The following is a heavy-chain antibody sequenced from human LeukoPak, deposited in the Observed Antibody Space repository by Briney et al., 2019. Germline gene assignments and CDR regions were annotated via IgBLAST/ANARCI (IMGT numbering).Heavy chain of an antibody. CDR3: ARSIAAAVRSYYYYMDV. Sequence: SVKVSCKASGGTFSSYAISWVRQAPGQGLEWMGGIIPIFGTANYAQKFQGRVTITTDESTSTAYMELSSLRSEDTAVYYCARSIAAAVRSYYYYMDVWGKGTTVTVSS. CDR2: IIPIFGTA. D-gene: IGHD6-13*01. CDR1: GGTFSSYA. V-gene: IGHV1-69*05. J-gene: IGHJ6*03.